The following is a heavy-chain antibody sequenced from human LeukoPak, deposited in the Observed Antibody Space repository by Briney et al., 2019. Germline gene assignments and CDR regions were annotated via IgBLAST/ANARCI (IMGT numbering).Heavy chain of an antibody. CDR1: GFTFSAYW. V-gene: IGHV3-7*03. Sequence: GESLRLSCAASGFTFSAYWMTWVRQAPGKGLEWVANINEGGNVKFYVDSVKGRFTISRDNSKNTLYLQMNSLRAEDTAVYYCARRAGAYSHPYDYWGQGTLVTVSS. CDR3: ARRAGAYSHPYDY. J-gene: IGHJ4*02. D-gene: IGHD4/OR15-4a*01. CDR2: INEGGNVK.